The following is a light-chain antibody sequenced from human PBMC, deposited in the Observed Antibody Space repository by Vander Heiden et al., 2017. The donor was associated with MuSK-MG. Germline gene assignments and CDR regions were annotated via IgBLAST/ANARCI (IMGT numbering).Light chain of an antibody. Sequence: DIQMTQSPSSLSASVGDRVTITCRASQSISSSLNWYQQKPGKAPTLLIYAASSLQSGVPSRFNGSGAGTDFSLTISRLQPEDFATYYCQQRDSISYTFGQRTKLEIK. CDR2: AAS. CDR1: QSISSS. J-gene: IGKJ2*01. CDR3: QQRDSISYT. V-gene: IGKV1-39*01.